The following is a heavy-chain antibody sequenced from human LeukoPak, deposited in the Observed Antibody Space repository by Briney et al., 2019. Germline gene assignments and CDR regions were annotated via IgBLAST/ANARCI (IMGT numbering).Heavy chain of an antibody. CDR2: FDPEDGET. Sequence: ASVKVSCKVSGYTLTELSMHWVRQAPGKGLEWMGGFDPEDGETIYAQKFQGRVTMTEDTSTDTAYMELSSLRSEDTAVYYCATGRRLAYYYDSSGYFGPFGIWGQGTMVTVSS. CDR3: ATGRRLAYYYDSSGYFGPFGI. V-gene: IGHV1-24*01. J-gene: IGHJ3*02. D-gene: IGHD3-22*01. CDR1: GYTLTELS.